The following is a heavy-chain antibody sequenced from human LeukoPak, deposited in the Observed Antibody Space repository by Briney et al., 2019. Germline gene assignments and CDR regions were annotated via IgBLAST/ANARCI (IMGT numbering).Heavy chain of an antibody. V-gene: IGHV3-20*04. Sequence: GGSLRLSCAASGFTFDYYGMSWVRQAPGKGLEWVSGINWNGGSTGYADSVKGRFTISRDNARNSLYLQMNSLRGEDTAVYYCATTRGYDYGGTIDHWGQGTLVTVSS. J-gene: IGHJ4*02. D-gene: IGHD5-18*01. CDR2: INWNGGST. CDR1: GFTFDYYG. CDR3: ATTRGYDYGGTIDH.